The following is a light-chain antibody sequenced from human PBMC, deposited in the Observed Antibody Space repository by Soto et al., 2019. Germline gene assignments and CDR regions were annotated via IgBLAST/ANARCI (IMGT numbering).Light chain of an antibody. V-gene: IGLV2-14*01. J-gene: IGLJ1*01. CDR2: DVS. Sequence: QAASVSGSPGQSITISCTGTSSDVGDYNYVSWYQQHPGKAPKLMIFDVSNRPSGVSNRFSGSKSGNTASLTISGLQAEDEADYYCCSYTSSSTRVFGTGTKLTVL. CDR1: SSDVGDYNY. CDR3: CSYTSSSTRV.